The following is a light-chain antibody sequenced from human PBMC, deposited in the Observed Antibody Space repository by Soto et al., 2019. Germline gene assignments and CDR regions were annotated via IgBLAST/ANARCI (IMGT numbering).Light chain of an antibody. CDR2: DVS. J-gene: IGLJ1*01. CDR1: SSDVGGYNY. Sequence: SVVAQAAYVSGSPGPSNHISSTGNSSDVGGYNYVSWYQQHPGKAPKLMIYDVSNRPSGVSNRFSGSKSGNTASLTISGLQAEDEADYYCSSYTSSSTLYVFGTGTKVTVL. CDR3: SSYTSSSTLYV. V-gene: IGLV2-14*01.